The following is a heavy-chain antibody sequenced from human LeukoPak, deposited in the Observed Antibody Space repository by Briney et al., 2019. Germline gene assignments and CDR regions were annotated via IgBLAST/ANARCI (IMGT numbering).Heavy chain of an antibody. CDR2: IYPGDSDT. J-gene: IGHJ4*02. V-gene: IGHV5-51*01. CDR1: GYSFTSYW. CDR3: ARAPVDYYDSSGYYSYFDY. Sequence: GESLKISCKGSGYSFTSYWIGWVRQMPGKGLEWMGIIYPGDSDTGYSPSFQGQVTISADKSISTAYLQWSSLKASDTVMYYCARAPVDYYDSSGYYSYFDYWGQGTLVTVSS. D-gene: IGHD3-22*01.